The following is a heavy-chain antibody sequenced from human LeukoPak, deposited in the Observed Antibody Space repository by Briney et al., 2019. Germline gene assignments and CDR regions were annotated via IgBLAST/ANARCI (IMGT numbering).Heavy chain of an antibody. CDR2: IIPIFGAA. V-gene: IGHV1-69*06. D-gene: IGHD5-18*01. Sequence: ASVKVSCKASGGTFSTYVISWVRQAPGQGLEYMGRIIPIFGAANYAQKFQGRVRITAVKSTSTAYMELSGLSSEDTAIYYCARGDSAMDIDYWGQGTLVTVSS. CDR1: GGTFSTYV. CDR3: ARGDSAMDIDY. J-gene: IGHJ4*02.